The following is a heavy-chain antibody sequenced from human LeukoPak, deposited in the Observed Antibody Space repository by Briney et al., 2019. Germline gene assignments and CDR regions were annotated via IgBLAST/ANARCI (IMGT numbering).Heavy chain of an antibody. D-gene: IGHD3-10*01. J-gene: IGHJ6*02. CDR1: GFTVSSNY. CDR3: ARGGSGSYYNSVYYYYGMDV. Sequence: GGSLRLSCAASGFTVSSNYMSWVRQAPGKGLEWVSVIYSGGSTYYADSVKGRFTIYRHNSKNTLYLQMNSLRAEDTAVYYCARGGSGSYYNSVYYYYGMDVWGQGTTVTVSS. CDR2: IYSGGST. V-gene: IGHV3-53*04.